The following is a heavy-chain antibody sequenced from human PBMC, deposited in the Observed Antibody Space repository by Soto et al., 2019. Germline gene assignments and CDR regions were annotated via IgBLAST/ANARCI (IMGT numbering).Heavy chain of an antibody. CDR3: ARHRSYVGGGFDY. CDR2: IIPILGIA. Sequence: QVQLVQSGAEVKKPGSSVKVSCKASGGTFSSYTISWVRQAPGQGLEWMGRIIPILGIANYAQKFQGRVTITADKSTSAAYVELSRLRSEDTAVYYGARHRSYVGGGFDYWGQGTLVTVSS. V-gene: IGHV1-69*02. CDR1: GGTFSSYT. J-gene: IGHJ4*02. D-gene: IGHD1-26*01.